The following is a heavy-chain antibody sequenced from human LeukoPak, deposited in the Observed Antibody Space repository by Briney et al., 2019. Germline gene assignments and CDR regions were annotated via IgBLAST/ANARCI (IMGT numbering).Heavy chain of an antibody. V-gene: IGHV3-33*06. CDR2: IWYDGSNK. CDR1: GFTFSSYG. D-gene: IGHD6-19*01. Sequence: GGSLRLSCAASGFTFSSYGMHWVRQAPGKGLEWVAVIWYDGSNKYYADSVKGRFTISRDNSKNTLYLQMNSLRAEDTAVYYCAKGSYSSGWVNWFDPWGQGTLVTVSS. J-gene: IGHJ5*02. CDR3: AKGSYSSGWVNWFDP.